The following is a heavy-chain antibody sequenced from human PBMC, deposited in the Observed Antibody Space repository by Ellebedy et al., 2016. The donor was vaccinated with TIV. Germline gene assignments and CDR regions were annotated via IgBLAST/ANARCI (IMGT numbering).Heavy chain of an antibody. D-gene: IGHD2-15*01. J-gene: IGHJ6*02. CDR3: ASPKSSLNI. CDR1: GFTFSSYA. CDR2: ISYSGSST. V-gene: IGHV3-23*01. Sequence: PGGSLRLSCVASGFTFSSYAMSWVRQAPGKGLEWVSGISYSGSSTFYADSVKGRFTISRDNSKNTLYLQMDSLRADDTAIYYCASPKSSLNIWGHGTTVTVSS.